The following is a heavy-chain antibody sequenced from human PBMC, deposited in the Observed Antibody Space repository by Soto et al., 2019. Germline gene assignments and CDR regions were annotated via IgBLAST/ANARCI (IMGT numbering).Heavy chain of an antibody. CDR1: GFSFSSYA. CDR2: ISASGSST. J-gene: IGHJ6*03. Sequence: PGGLLRLSCAASGFSFSSYAMSWVRQAPGKGLEWVSAISASGSSTYYADSVKGRFTISRDNSKNTLYLQMNSLRAEDTAIYYCAKDQGYYYYMDVWGKGTTVTVSS. V-gene: IGHV3-23*01. CDR3: AKDQGYYYYMDV.